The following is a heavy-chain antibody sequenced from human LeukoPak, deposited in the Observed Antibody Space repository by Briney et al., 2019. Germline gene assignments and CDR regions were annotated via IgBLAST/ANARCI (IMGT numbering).Heavy chain of an antibody. Sequence: GESLRLSCALSGFIFSNRYMDWVRQVPGRVLEWVGRTSSKPNGYTKEYAASVRGRFTISRDDSDNSLYLQMISLESEDTAVYYCATRSGRGYRGNYGAFDIWGQGTVVAVS. V-gene: IGHV3-72*01. CDR3: ATRSGRGYRGNYGAFDI. CDR1: GFIFSNRY. CDR2: TSSKPNGYTK. D-gene: IGHD4-23*01. J-gene: IGHJ3*02.